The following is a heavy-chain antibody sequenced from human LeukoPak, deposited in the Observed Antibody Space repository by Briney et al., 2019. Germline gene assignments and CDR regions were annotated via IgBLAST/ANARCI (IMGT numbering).Heavy chain of an antibody. Sequence: GGSLRLSCAASGFIFSDYSMNWVRQAPGKGLEWISYIGLSSGRTMYADSVKGRFTISGDNAKNSLYLQMNSLRVEDTAVHFCARDHNYAFDNWGQGILVTVSS. V-gene: IGHV3-48*04. CDR2: IGLSSGRT. J-gene: IGHJ4*02. CDR1: GFIFSDYS. CDR3: ARDHNYAFDN. D-gene: IGHD1-1*01.